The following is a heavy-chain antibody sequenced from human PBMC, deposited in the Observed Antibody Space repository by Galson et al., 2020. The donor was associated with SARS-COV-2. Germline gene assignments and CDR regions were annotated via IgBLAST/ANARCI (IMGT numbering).Heavy chain of an antibody. V-gene: IGHV3-30*03. CDR1: GFTFSSYG. CDR3: ASMNDLPYSSSWYDY. Sequence: QAGGSLRLSCAASGFTFSSYGMHWVRQAPGKGLEWVAVISYDGSNKYYADSVKGRFTISRDNSKNTLYLQMNSLRAEDTAVYYCASMNDLPYSSSWYDYWGQGTLVTVSS. CDR2: ISYDGSNK. J-gene: IGHJ4*02. D-gene: IGHD6-13*01.